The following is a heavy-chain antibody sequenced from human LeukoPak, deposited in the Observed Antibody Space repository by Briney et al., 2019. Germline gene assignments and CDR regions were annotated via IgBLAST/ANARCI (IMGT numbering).Heavy chain of an antibody. V-gene: IGHV4-30-4*01. CDR1: GGSISSGDYY. Sequence: PSQTLSLTCTVSGGSISSGDYYWSWIRQPPGKGLEWIGYIYYSGSTYYNPSLKSRVTISVDTSKTQFSLKLSSVTAADTAVYYCARYVVGAQRGYFDYWGQGTLVTVSS. CDR2: IYYSGST. D-gene: IGHD1-26*01. CDR3: ARYVVGAQRGYFDY. J-gene: IGHJ4*02.